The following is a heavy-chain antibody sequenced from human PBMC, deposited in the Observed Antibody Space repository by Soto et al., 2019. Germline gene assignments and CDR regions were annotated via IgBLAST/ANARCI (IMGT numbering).Heavy chain of an antibody. V-gene: IGHV3-23*01. D-gene: IGHD3-9*01. Sequence: PGGSLRLSCAASGFTFSSYAMSWVRQAPGKGLEWVSAISGSGGSTYYADSVKGRFTISRDNSKNTLYLQMNSLRAEDTAVYYCAKVVVGPYYDILTGYFDYWGQGTLVTVSS. J-gene: IGHJ4*02. CDR3: AKVVVGPYYDILTGYFDY. CDR2: ISGSGGST. CDR1: GFTFSSYA.